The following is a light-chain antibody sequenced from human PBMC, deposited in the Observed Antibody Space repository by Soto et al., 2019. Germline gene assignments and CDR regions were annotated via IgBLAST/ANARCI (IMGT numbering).Light chain of an antibody. J-gene: IGKJ4*01. V-gene: IGKV3-20*01. CDR3: QQYDTAPLT. Sequence: EVVLTQSPGTLSLSPGERATLSCRASQSVSSNYLAWYQQKPGRAPRLLIFGAFFRATGIPDRFSGSASGTDFTLTISGLEPEDFAVYYCQQYDTAPLTFGGGTRVEL. CDR2: GAF. CDR1: QSVSSNY.